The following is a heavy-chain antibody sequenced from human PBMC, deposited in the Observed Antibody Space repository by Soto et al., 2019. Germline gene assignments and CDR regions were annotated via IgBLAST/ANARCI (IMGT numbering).Heavy chain of an antibody. Sequence: SETRSLTCTVSGGSFSSNTDYWGWIRQAPGKGLECIGSISSSGKTYYNPSLKSRVTISVDTSKDQFSLRVSSVTAADAAVYYCARHIGYTDSSRFDDWGPGTLVTVSS. CDR2: ISSSGKT. CDR1: GGSFSSNTDY. CDR3: ARHIGYTDSSRFDD. J-gene: IGHJ4*02. V-gene: IGHV4-39*01. D-gene: IGHD2-15*01.